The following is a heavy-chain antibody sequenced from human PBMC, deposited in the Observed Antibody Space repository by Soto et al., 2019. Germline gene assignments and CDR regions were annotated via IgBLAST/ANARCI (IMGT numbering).Heavy chain of an antibody. D-gene: IGHD5-12*01. CDR1: GFTFSSYA. CDR2: ISYDGSNK. J-gene: IGHJ6*02. V-gene: IGHV3-30-3*01. Sequence: GGSLRLSCAASGFTFSSYAMHWVRQAPGKGLEWVAVISYDGSNKYYADSVKGRFTISRDNSKNTLYLQMNSLRAEDTAVYYCARELISGGYDSVFGDHYYGMDVWGQGTTVTVSS. CDR3: ARELISGGYDSVFGDHYYGMDV.